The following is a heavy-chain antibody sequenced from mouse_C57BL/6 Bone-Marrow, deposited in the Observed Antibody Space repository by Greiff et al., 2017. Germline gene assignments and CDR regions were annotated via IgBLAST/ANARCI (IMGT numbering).Heavy chain of an antibody. CDR3: TNPYWDLY. D-gene: IGHD4-1*01. CDR2: IDPENGDT. J-gene: IGHJ4*01. V-gene: IGHV14-4*01. Sequence: EVQLQQSGAELVRPGASVTLSCTASGFNINDDYMHWVKQRPEQGLEWIGWIDPENGDTEYASKFQGKATITADTSYNTAYLQLSSLSSEYTAVYYCTNPYWDLYWGQGTSVTVSS. CDR1: GFNINDDY.